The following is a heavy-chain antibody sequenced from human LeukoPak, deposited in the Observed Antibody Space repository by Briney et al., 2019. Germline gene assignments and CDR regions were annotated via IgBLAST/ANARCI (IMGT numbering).Heavy chain of an antibody. J-gene: IGHJ3*02. V-gene: IGHV4-59*01. Sequence: WETLSLTCTVSGGCISSYYWSWIRQPPGKGLEWIGYIYYSGSTNYNPSLKSRDTISVDTSKNQFSLKLSSVTAADTAMYYCARNNRGAMLIWGQGTMVTVSS. CDR1: GGCISSYY. CDR2: IYYSGST. CDR3: ARNNRGAMLI. D-gene: IGHD3-10*01.